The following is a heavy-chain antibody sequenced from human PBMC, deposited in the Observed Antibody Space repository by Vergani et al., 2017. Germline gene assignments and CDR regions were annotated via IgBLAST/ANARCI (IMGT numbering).Heavy chain of an antibody. J-gene: IGHJ4*02. CDR1: GYTFTGYY. Sequence: QVQLVQSGAEVKKPGASVKVSCKASGYTFTGYYMHWVRQAPGQGLEWMGWINPNSGGTNYAKKFQCRVPMTRDTSISTAYMELSRLRSDDTAVYYCARGEGQWELLDLDYWGQGTLVTVSS. V-gene: IGHV1-2*02. CDR3: ARGEGQWELLDLDY. D-gene: IGHD1-26*01. CDR2: INPNSGGT.